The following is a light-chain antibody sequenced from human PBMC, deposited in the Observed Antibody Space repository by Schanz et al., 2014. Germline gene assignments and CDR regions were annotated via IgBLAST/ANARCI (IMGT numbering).Light chain of an antibody. J-gene: IGKJ2*02. CDR3: QQYNNWPRT. CDR2: WAS. Sequence: DIVMTQSPDSLAVSLGDRATINCKSSQSVLYSSNNKNYLAWYQQKPGLPPTLLIYWASTRESGVPDRFSGSGSGTDFTLTISSLQSEDFAVYYCQQYNNWPRTFGQGTKLEF. CDR1: QSVLYSSNNKNY. V-gene: IGKV4-1*01.